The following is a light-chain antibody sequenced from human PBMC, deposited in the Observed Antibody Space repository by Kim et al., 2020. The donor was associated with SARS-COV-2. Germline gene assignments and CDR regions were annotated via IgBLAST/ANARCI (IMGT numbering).Light chain of an antibody. V-gene: IGLV1-47*01. Sequence: GQLVTMSCSGSSSNIGINYVYWYPQLPGTAPKLLTYRNTQRPSGVPDRFSGSKSDTSASLAISVLRSEDEADYYCSTWDDSLSGQVFGGGTKLTVL. CDR1: SSNIGINY. CDR2: RNT. J-gene: IGLJ3*02. CDR3: STWDDSLSGQV.